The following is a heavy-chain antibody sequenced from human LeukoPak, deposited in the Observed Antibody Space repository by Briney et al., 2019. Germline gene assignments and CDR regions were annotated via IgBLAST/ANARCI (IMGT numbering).Heavy chain of an antibody. J-gene: IGHJ4*02. Sequence: GWAVRLSCAASVFTFDDYGMCGVRQAPGKGREGVSGINWNGGRTGYVGSVKGRFTIPRDRVKNSLYLQMNSLRAEDTALYYCARETEYDFWSGYYPIDYWGQGTLVTVSS. CDR2: INWNGGRT. CDR1: VFTFDDYG. V-gene: IGHV3-20*04. CDR3: ARETEYDFWSGYYPIDY. D-gene: IGHD3-3*01.